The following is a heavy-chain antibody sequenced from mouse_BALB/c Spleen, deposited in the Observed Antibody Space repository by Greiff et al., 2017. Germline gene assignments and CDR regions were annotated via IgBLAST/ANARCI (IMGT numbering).Heavy chain of an antibody. Sequence: VQLKQSGPGLVKPSQSLSLTCTVTGYSITSDYAWNWIRQFPGNKLEWMGYISYSGSTSYNPSLKSRISITRDTSKNQFFLQLNSVTTEDTATYYCARSGYYGSSWFAYWGQGTLVTVSA. V-gene: IGHV3-2*02. CDR2: ISYSGST. CDR1: GYSITSDYA. D-gene: IGHD1-1*01. CDR3: ARSGYYGSSWFAY. J-gene: IGHJ3*01.